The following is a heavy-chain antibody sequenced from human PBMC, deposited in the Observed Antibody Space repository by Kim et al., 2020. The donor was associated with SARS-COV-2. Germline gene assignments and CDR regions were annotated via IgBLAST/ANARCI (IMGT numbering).Heavy chain of an antibody. J-gene: IGHJ2*01. CDR3: ARGKYYYDGSGNPRFWYFDL. CDR1: GGSISYYY. CDR2: VFDSGST. Sequence: SETLSLTCTVSGGSISYYYWTWIRQPPGKGLEWIGYVFDSGSTNYNPSLKSRVTISLGTSKKHFSLQLTSVTAADTAVYYCARGKYYYDGSGNPRFWYFDLWGRGTLVTVSS. D-gene: IGHD3-22*01. V-gene: IGHV4-59*01.